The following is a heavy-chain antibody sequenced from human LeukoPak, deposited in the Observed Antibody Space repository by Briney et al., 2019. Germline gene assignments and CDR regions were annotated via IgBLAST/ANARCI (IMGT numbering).Heavy chain of an antibody. Sequence: SETLSLTCTVSGGSLSPYYWSWIRQTPGKGLEWIGYTFTSGGTNYNPSLKSRVTISVDTSKNQFSLKLSSVTAADTAVYYCARAWSTPFYGMDVWGQGTTVTVSS. CDR3: ARAWSTPFYGMDV. V-gene: IGHV4-4*09. CDR1: GGSLSPYY. J-gene: IGHJ6*02. D-gene: IGHD2-15*01. CDR2: TFTSGGT.